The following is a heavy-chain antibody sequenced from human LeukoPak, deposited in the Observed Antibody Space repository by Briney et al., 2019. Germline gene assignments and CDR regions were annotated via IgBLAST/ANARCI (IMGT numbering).Heavy chain of an antibody. J-gene: IGHJ4*02. CDR1: GFTFSSSA. CDR3: AKGYVTTGFFDS. V-gene: IGHV3-23*01. Sequence: ARGSLRLSCAASGFTFSSSAISWVRQAPGKGLEWVSAIGTTGSPTFYADFVKGRFTISRDNSKNTLFLQMNSLRAEDTALYYCAKGYVTTGFFDSWGQGTLVTVSS. D-gene: IGHD1-1*01. CDR2: IGTTGSPT.